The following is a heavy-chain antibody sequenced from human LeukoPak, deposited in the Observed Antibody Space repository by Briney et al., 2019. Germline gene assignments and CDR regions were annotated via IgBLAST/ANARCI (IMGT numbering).Heavy chain of an antibody. J-gene: IGHJ4*02. V-gene: IGHV3-15*01. D-gene: IGHD4-17*01. Sequence: GGSLRLSCAASGFTFSNAWMSWVRQAPGKGLEWVGRIKSKTDGGTTDYAAPVKGRFTISRDDSKNTLYLQMNSLKTEDTAVYYCTTHLDYGDYSSDYWGQGTLVTVSS. CDR1: GFTFSNAW. CDR3: TTHLDYGDYSSDY. CDR2: IKSKTDGGTT.